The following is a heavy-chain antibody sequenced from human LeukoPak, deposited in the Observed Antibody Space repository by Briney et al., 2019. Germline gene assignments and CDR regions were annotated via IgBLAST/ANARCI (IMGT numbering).Heavy chain of an antibody. Sequence: GASVKVSCKASGYTFTSYGISWVRQAPGQGLEWMGWISAYNGNTNYAQKLQGRVTMTTDTSTSTAYMELRSLRSDDTAVYYCARDDKYYYDSSGYSPFDYWGQGTLVTVSS. CDR2: ISAYNGNT. V-gene: IGHV1-18*01. CDR1: GYTFTSYG. D-gene: IGHD3-22*01. CDR3: ARDDKYYYDSSGYSPFDY. J-gene: IGHJ4*02.